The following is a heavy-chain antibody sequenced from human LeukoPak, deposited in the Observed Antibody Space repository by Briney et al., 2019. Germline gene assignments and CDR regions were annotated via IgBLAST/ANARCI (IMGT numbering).Heavy chain of an antibody. CDR1: GFTFSTYS. CDR3: AGVH. D-gene: IGHD3-10*01. J-gene: IGHJ4*02. Sequence: SGGSLRLSCAASGFTFSTYSMNWVRQAPGKGLEWVSCISTYSKYIYYADSVKGRFTISRDNAKNSLFLQMNSLRAEDTAVYYCAGVHWGQGTLVTVSS. V-gene: IGHV3-21*01. CDR2: ISTYSKYI.